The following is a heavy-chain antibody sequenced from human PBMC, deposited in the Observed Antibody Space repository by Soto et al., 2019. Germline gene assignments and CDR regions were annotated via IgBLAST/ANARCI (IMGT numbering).Heavy chain of an antibody. D-gene: IGHD3-10*01. J-gene: IGHJ4*02. CDR2: IYNSGST. V-gene: IGHV4-59*08. CDR1: GGSISSYY. CDR3: ASMGYHYGSPSYPLDY. Sequence: QVQLQESGPGLVKPSETLSLTCTVSGGSISSYYWTWIRQPPGKGLEWIGFIYNSGSTHYNPSLRMRVTISVDTSKPRLAPKMSSVPAADTAVYYCASMGYHYGSPSYPLDYWGQGTLVTVSS.